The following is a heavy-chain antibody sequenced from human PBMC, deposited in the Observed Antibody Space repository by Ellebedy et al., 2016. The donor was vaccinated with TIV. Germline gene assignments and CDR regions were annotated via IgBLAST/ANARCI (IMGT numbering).Heavy chain of an antibody. D-gene: IGHD5-12*01. CDR2: IWYDGSNK. Sequence: PGGSLRLSCAASGFTFSSYGMHWVRQAPGKGLEWVAVIWYDGSNKYYADSVKGRFTISRDNSKNTLYLQMNSLRAEDTAVYYCARGYSGYDFDYWGQGTLVTVSS. J-gene: IGHJ4*02. V-gene: IGHV3-33*01. CDR3: ARGYSGYDFDY. CDR1: GFTFSSYG.